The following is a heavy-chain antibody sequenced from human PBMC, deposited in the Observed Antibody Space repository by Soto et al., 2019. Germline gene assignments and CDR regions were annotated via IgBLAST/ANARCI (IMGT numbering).Heavy chain of an antibody. CDR1: GYTFTSYY. CDR3: ARGDIVVVPAAMTPSYYYYYMDV. Sequence: GASVKVSCKASGYTFTSYYMHWVRQAPGQGLEWMGIINPSGGSTSYAQKIQGRVTMTRNTSISTAYMELSSLRSEDTAVCYCARGDIVVVPAAMTPSYYYYYMDVWGKGTTVTVSS. CDR2: INPSGGST. D-gene: IGHD2-2*01. V-gene: IGHV1-46*01. J-gene: IGHJ6*03.